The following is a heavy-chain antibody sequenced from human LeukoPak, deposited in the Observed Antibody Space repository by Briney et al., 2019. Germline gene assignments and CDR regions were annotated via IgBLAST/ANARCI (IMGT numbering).Heavy chain of an antibody. V-gene: IGHV3-15*01. Sequence: GGSLSLSCAVSGFTFSNAWMGWGRQAPGGGQGWVGGIKGKEDGETTDYAAPVEDRFTISRDASKDTLYLQMNSLKTEDTALYYCTTDGTRSGIAAPDYWGQGTLVTVSS. CDR3: TTDGTRSGIAAPDY. D-gene: IGHD6-13*01. CDR1: GFTFSNAW. J-gene: IGHJ4*02. CDR2: IKGKEDGETT.